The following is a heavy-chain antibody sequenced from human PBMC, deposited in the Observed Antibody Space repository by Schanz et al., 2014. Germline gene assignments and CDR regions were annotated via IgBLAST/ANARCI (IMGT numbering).Heavy chain of an antibody. CDR2: ISDSGTYT. CDR3: AKDAPYPFDL. J-gene: IGHJ2*01. Sequence: EVQLVESGGGLVQPGGSLRLSCAASGFTFSGYSMNWVRQAPGKGLEWLSYISDSGTYTNYADSVKGRFTISRDNSKNTLYLQMNSLRAEDTAIYYCAKDAPYPFDLWGRGTLSTVAS. CDR1: GFTFSGYS. V-gene: IGHV3-48*01.